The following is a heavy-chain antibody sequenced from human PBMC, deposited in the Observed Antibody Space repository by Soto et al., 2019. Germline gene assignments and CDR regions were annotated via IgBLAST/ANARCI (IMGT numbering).Heavy chain of an antibody. CDR1: GFTFSSYA. V-gene: IGHV3-30-3*01. D-gene: IGHD3-22*01. Sequence: QVQLVESGGGVVQPGRSLRLSCAASGFTFSSYAMHWVRQAPGKGLEWVAVISYEGSNKYYADSVKGRFTISRDNTKNTLYLQMNSLRAEDTAVYYCARDQIVDYWGQGTLVTVSS. J-gene: IGHJ4*02. CDR3: ARDQIVDY. CDR2: ISYEGSNK.